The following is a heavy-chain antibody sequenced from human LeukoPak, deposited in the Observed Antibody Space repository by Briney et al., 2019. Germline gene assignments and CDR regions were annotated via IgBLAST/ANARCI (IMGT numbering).Heavy chain of an antibody. CDR3: ARWGTGTWELAFGDYYFDY. CDR2: IYYSGST. J-gene: IGHJ4*02. Sequence: SETLSLTCTVSGGSISSSSYYWGWIRQPPGKGLEWIGSIYYSGSTYYNPSLKSRVTISVDTSKNQFSLKLSSVTAADTAVYYCARWGTGTWELAFGDYYFDYWGQGTLVTVSS. CDR1: GGSISSSSYY. V-gene: IGHV4-39*01. D-gene: IGHD1-26*01.